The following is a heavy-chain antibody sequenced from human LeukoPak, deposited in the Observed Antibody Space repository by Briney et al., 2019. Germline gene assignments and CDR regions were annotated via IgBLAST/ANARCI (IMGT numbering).Heavy chain of an antibody. D-gene: IGHD1-26*01. CDR2: ISSSSSYI. CDR3: ARETRTSGNLDY. V-gene: IGHV3-21*01. J-gene: IGHJ4*02. CDR1: GFTFSSYS. Sequence: GGSLRLSCAASGFTFSSYSMNWVRQAPGKGLEWVSSISSSSSYIYYADSVKGRFTISRDNAKNSLYLQMNSLRAEDTAVYYCARETRTSGNLDYWGQGTLVTVSS.